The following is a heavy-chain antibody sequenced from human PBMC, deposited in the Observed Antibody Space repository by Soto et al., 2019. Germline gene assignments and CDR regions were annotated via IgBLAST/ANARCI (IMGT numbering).Heavy chain of an antibody. CDR2: INSNTGGT. J-gene: IGHJ4*02. CDR3: ARGGYQLLHYFDY. Sequence: ASVKVSCKASGYNFNGHYTHWVRQAPGQGLEWMGWINSNTGGTNYAQKFQGKVTMTRDRSISTAYMELNSLRSDDTAVYYCARGGYQLLHYFDYWGQGTLVTVSS. D-gene: IGHD2-2*01. CDR1: GYNFNGHY. V-gene: IGHV1-2*02.